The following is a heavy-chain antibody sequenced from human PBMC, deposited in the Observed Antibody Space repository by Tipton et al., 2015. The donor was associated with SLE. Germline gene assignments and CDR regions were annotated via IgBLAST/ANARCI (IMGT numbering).Heavy chain of an antibody. CDR2: IYHSGST. J-gene: IGHJ3*02. Sequence: TLSLTCAVSGYSISSGYYWGWIRQPPGKGLEWIGSIYHSGSTYYNPSLKSRVTISVDTSKNQFSLKLSSVTAADTAVYYCARDRRITIFGVVSDAFDIWGQGTMVTVSS. CDR3: ARDRRITIFGVVSDAFDI. D-gene: IGHD3-3*01. CDR1: GYSISSGYY. V-gene: IGHV4-38-2*02.